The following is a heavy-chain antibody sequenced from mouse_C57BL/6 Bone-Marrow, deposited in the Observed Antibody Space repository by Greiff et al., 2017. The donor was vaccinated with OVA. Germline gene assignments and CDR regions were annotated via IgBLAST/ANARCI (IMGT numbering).Heavy chain of an antibody. CDR1: GFSLSTFGMG. V-gene: IGHV8-8*01. J-gene: IGHJ3*01. CDR3: ARSYPAWFAG. Sequence: QVTLKESGPGILQPSQTLSLTCSFSGFSLSTFGMGVGWLRPPSGQGLEWLVHIWWGDDNYATPALKSRLTISKGTSKNQIFIQNANVDASDTATYFCARSYPAWFAGWGKGTLVTVAA. CDR2: IWWGDDN. D-gene: IGHD6-5*01.